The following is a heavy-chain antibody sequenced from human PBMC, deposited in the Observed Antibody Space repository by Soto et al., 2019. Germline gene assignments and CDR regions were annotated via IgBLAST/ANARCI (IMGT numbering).Heavy chain of an antibody. D-gene: IGHD1-1*01. Sequence: GSLILSCAATGFTFSSYAMSWVRQAPGKGLEWVSSISGTGGSTYYADSVKGRFTISRDNSKNTLFLQMNSLRAEDTAVYYCAKDRSSSGTTVRFDPWGLGTLVTVSS. CDR3: AKDRSSSGTTVRFDP. J-gene: IGHJ5*02. V-gene: IGHV3-23*01. CDR2: ISGTGGST. CDR1: GFTFSSYA.